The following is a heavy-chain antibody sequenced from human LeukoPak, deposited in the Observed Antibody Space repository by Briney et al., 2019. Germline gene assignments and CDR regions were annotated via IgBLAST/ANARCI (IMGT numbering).Heavy chain of an antibody. V-gene: IGHV1-24*01. CDR2: FDPEDGET. Sequence: ASVKVSCKVSGYTLTELSMHWVRQAPGKGLEWMGGFDPEDGETIYAQKFQGRVTMTEDTSTDTAYMELSSLRSEDTAVYYCARGVGLYSSSWDDYYYYMDVWGKGTTVTVSS. J-gene: IGHJ6*03. D-gene: IGHD6-13*01. CDR1: GYTLTELS. CDR3: ARGVGLYSSSWDDYYYYMDV.